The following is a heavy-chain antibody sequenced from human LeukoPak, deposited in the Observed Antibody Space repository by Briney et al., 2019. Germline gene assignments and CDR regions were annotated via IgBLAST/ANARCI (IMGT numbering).Heavy chain of an antibody. CDR1: GGSISSYY. D-gene: IGHD3-22*01. J-gene: IGHJ3*02. Sequence: PSETLSLTCTVSGGSISSYYWSWIRQPAGKGLEWIGYIYYSGSTNYNPSLKSRVTISVDTSKNQFSLKLSSVTAADTAVYYCARHRTYYYDSSGPRHFDIWGQGTMVTVSS. CDR2: IYYSGST. CDR3: ARHRTYYYDSSGPRHFDI. V-gene: IGHV4-59*08.